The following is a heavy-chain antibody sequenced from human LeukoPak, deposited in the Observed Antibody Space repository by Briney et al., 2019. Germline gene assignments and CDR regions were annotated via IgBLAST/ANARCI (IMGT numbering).Heavy chain of an antibody. D-gene: IGHD6-13*01. Sequence: GGSLRLSCVASGFTFSSYAMSWVRQAPGKGLEWVSAISGSSGGTYYADSVKGRFTISRDNFRNTLYLQMNSLRAEDTAIFYCAKEASSYSSRYYSDAFDFWGRGTMVTVSS. CDR3: AKEASSYSSRYYSDAFDF. J-gene: IGHJ3*01. CDR2: ISGSSGGT. V-gene: IGHV3-23*01. CDR1: GFTFSSYA.